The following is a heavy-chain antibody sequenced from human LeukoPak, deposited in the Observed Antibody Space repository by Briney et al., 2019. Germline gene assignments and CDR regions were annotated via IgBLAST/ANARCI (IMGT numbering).Heavy chain of an antibody. J-gene: IGHJ4*02. V-gene: IGHV3-13*01. Sequence: PGGSLRLSCAASGFTFSSYDMHWVRQATGKGLEWVSAIGTAGDTYYPGSVKGRFTISRENAKNSLYLQMNSLRAGDTAVYYCARGNYYGSGSYYNFDYWGQGTLVTVSS. CDR2: IGTAGDT. CDR3: ARGNYYGSGSYYNFDY. CDR1: GFTFSSYD. D-gene: IGHD3-10*01.